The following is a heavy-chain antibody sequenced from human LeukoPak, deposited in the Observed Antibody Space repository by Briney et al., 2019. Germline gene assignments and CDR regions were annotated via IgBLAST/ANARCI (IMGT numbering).Heavy chain of an antibody. CDR1: GFAFNTQA. CDR3: AKVSGYYYGSGSRYYYYGMDV. CDR2: MSLDGSSI. D-gene: IGHD3-10*01. J-gene: IGHJ6*02. Sequence: GGSLRLSCVASGFAFNTQAMHWVRQAPGKGLEWLAVMSLDGSSIYYADSVRGRFTISRDNSKNTLFLQMSSLRAEDTALYYCAKVSGYYYGSGSRYYYYGMDVWGQGTTVTVSS. V-gene: IGHV3-30*15.